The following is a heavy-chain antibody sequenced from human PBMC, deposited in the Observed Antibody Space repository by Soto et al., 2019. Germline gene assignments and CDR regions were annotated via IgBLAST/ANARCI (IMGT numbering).Heavy chain of an antibody. CDR3: ARFNYYDSSGYTDYFDY. D-gene: IGHD3-22*01. V-gene: IGHV1-24*01. CDR1: GYTLTELS. Sequence: ASVKVSCKVSGYTLTELSMHWVRQAPGKGLEWVGGFDPEDGETIYAQKFQGRVTMTEDTSISTAYMELSRLRSDDTAVYYCARFNYYDSSGYTDYFDYWGQGTLVTVSS. CDR2: FDPEDGET. J-gene: IGHJ4*02.